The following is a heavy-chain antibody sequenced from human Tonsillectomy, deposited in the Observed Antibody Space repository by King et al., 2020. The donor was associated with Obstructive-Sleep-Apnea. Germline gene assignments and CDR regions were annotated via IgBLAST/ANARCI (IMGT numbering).Heavy chain of an antibody. D-gene: IGHD3-22*01. CDR1: GFTFSNAW. Sequence: VQLVESGGGLVKPGGSLRLSCAASGFTFSNAWMSWVRQAPGKGLEWVGRIKSKTDGGTTDYAAPVKGRFTISRDDSKNTLYLQMNSLKTEETAVYYCTASPRITQKYYYDSSGYYPNWFDPWGQGTLVTVSS. CDR2: IKSKTDGGTT. J-gene: IGHJ5*02. V-gene: IGHV3-15*01. CDR3: TASPRITQKYYYDSSGYYPNWFDP.